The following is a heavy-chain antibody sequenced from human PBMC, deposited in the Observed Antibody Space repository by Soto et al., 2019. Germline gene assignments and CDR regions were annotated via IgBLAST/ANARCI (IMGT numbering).Heavy chain of an antibody. J-gene: IGHJ5*02. CDR1: GFTFSSYG. CDR3: ARSLNYYDSSGYPT. CDR2: IWYDGSNK. V-gene: IGHV3-33*01. D-gene: IGHD3-22*01. Sequence: GSLRLSCAASGFTFSSYGMHWVRQAPGKGLEWVAVIWYDGSNKYYADSVKGRFTISRDNSKNTLYLQMNSLRAEDTAVYYCARSLNYYDSSGYPTWGQGTLVTVS.